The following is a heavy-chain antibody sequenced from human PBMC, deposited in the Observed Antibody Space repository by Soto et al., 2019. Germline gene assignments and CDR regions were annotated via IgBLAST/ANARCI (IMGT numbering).Heavy chain of an antibody. Sequence: PGGSLRLSCAASGFTFSGSAMHWVRQASGKGLEWVGRIRSKANSYATAYAASVKGRFTISRDDSKNTAYLQMNSVNTADTAVYYCASTDSYDLDAFDIWGQGTMVTVSS. CDR2: IRSKANSYAT. CDR3: ASTDSYDLDAFDI. D-gene: IGHD5-12*01. J-gene: IGHJ3*02. CDR1: GFTFSGSA. V-gene: IGHV3-73*01.